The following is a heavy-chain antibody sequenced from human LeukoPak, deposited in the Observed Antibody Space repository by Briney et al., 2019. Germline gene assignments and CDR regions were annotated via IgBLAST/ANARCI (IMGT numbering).Heavy chain of an antibody. CDR1: GGSINSYW. J-gene: IGHJ4*02. CDR2: IYTTGMT. CDR3: ARAGYTISSYRFDY. Sequence: PSETLSLTCSASGGSINSYWWSWIRQPAGKGLEFIGRIYTTGMTNYNPSLKSRVSMSVDTSKNKFSLELRSVTAADTAVYFCARAGYTISSYRFDYWGQGALVTVSS. D-gene: IGHD3-16*02. V-gene: IGHV4-4*07.